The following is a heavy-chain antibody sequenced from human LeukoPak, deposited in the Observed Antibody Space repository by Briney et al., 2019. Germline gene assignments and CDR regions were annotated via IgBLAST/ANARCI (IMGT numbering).Heavy chain of an antibody. Sequence: ASVKVSCKASGYTFTSYDINWVRQATGQGLEWMGWMNPNSGNTGYAQKFQGRVTITRNTSISTAYMELSSLRPEDTAVYYFARASEDYYDSSGYLDPDAFDIWGQGTMVTVSS. D-gene: IGHD3-22*01. CDR3: ARASEDYYDSSGYLDPDAFDI. J-gene: IGHJ3*02. CDR1: GYTFTSYD. V-gene: IGHV1-8*03. CDR2: MNPNSGNT.